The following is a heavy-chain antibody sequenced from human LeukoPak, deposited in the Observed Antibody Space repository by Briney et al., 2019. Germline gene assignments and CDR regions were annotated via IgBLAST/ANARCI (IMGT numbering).Heavy chain of an antibody. J-gene: IGHJ3*02. CDR2: IKSEIDGGAT. D-gene: IGHD5-12*01. V-gene: IGHV3-15*07. CDR1: GFTFSYTW. CDR3: TTGGDVIVAGTRAYDI. Sequence: GGSLRLSCAASGFTFSYTWMNWVRQAPGKGLEWVGRIKSEIDGGATDYAAPVQGRFTISRDDSQATLFLQMYSLRTEDTAVYYCTTGGDVIVAGTRAYDIWGQGTMVTVSS.